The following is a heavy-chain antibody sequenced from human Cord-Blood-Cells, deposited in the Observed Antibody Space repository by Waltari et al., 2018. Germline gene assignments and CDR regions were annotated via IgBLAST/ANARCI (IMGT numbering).Heavy chain of an antibody. CDR3: ARSRWVSVLLGAFDI. V-gene: IGHV1-18*01. Sequence: QVQLVQSGAEVKKPGASVKVSCKASGYTFTSYGISWVRQAPGQGLEWMGWNSANNGNKNYAQKLQGRVTMTTDTSTSTAYMELRSLRSDDTAVYYCARSRWVSVLLGAFDIWGQGTMVTVSS. J-gene: IGHJ3*02. D-gene: IGHD1-26*01. CDR2: NSANNGNK. CDR1: GYTFTSYG.